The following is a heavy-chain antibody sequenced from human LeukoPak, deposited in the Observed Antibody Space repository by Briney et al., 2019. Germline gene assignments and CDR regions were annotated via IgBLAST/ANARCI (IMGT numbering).Heavy chain of an antibody. CDR1: GGSISSGDYY. V-gene: IGHV4-39*01. CDR2: IYYSGST. J-gene: IGHJ4*02. CDR3: ASLKGYCSSTSCYPPSAPLDY. Sequence: SQTLSLTCTVSGGSISSGDYYWSWIRQPPGKGLEWIGSIYYSGSTYYNPSLKSRVTISVDTSKNQFSLKLSSVTAADTAVYYCASLKGYCSSTSCYPPSAPLDYWGQGTLVTVSS. D-gene: IGHD2-2*01.